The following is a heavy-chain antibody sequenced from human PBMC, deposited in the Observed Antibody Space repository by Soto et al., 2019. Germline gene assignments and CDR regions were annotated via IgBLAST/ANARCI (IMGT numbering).Heavy chain of an antibody. CDR3: VRRTVVTPVFFDL. CDR2: INHSGST. Sequence: SETLSLTCAVYGGSFSGYYWSWIRQPPGKGLEWIGEINHSGSTNYNPSLKSRVTISVDTSKNQFSLKLSSVTAADTAVYYCVRRTVVTPVFFDLWGQGTPVTVSS. D-gene: IGHD2-15*01. J-gene: IGHJ5*02. V-gene: IGHV4-34*01. CDR1: GGSFSGYY.